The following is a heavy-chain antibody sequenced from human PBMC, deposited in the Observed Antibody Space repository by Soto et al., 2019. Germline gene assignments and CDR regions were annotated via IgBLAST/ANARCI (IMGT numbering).Heavy chain of an antibody. Sequence: QVQLVQSGAEVKKPGSSVKVSCKASGGTFSSYAISWVRKAPGQGLEWMGGIIPIFGTANYAQEFQGRVTITADESTSTAYMELSSLRSEDTAVYYCASRTTVTTNYYYCGRDVWGQGTTVTVSS. D-gene: IGHD4-17*01. CDR1: GGTFSSYA. V-gene: IGHV1-69*01. CDR2: IIPIFGTA. J-gene: IGHJ6*01. CDR3: ASRTTVTTNYYYCGRDV.